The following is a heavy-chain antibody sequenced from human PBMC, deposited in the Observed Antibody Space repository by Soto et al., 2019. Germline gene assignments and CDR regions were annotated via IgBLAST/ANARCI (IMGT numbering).Heavy chain of an antibody. J-gene: IGHJ4*02. CDR1: GFNFSTYW. Sequence: EVQLLESGGDLVQPGGSLRLSCATSGFNFSTYWVHWVRQAPGKGVVWVSRINSDGTITDYADSVKGRFTISRDNAKKTVYLEMNSLRVDDTAVYYCTRDGGGRYYGGFDNWGQGTLVTVSS. CDR3: TRDGGGRYYGGFDN. V-gene: IGHV3-74*01. D-gene: IGHD3-10*01. CDR2: INSDGTIT.